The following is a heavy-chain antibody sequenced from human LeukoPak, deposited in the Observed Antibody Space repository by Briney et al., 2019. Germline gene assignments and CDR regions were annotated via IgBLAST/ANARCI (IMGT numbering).Heavy chain of an antibody. J-gene: IGHJ5*02. Sequence: GGSLRLSCAASGFTFDDYGMSWVRQAPGKGLEWVSGINWNGGSTGYADSVKGRFTISRDNAKNSLYLQMNSLRAEDTALYHRARAEGSVARYNWIDPWGQGTLVTVSS. CDR2: INWNGGST. D-gene: IGHD5-12*01. V-gene: IGHV3-20*01. CDR3: ARAEGSVARYNWIDP. CDR1: GFTFDDYG.